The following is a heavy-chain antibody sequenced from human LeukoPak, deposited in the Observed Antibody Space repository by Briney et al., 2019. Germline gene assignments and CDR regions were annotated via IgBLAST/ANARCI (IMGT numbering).Heavy chain of an antibody. Sequence: GGSLRLSCAASGFTFSTYSMNWVRQAPGKGLEWVSYISSSSSTIYYADSVKGRFTISRDNSKNTLYLQMNSLRAEDTAVYYCARGAGGLVPYAFDIWGQGTMVTVSS. V-gene: IGHV3-48*01. J-gene: IGHJ3*02. CDR1: GFTFSTYS. D-gene: IGHD6-19*01. CDR3: ARGAGGLVPYAFDI. CDR2: ISSSSSTI.